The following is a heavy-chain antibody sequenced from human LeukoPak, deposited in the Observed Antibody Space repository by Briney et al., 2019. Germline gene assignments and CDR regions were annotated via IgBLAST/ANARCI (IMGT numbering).Heavy chain of an antibody. CDR1: GYTFTGYY. Sequence: ASVKVSCKASGYTFTGYYMHWVRQAPGQGLEWIGWINPNSGGTNYAQKFQGRVTMTRDTSISTAYMELSRLRSDDTAVYYCARETSGYCSSTSCYLYYGMDVWGQGTTVTVSS. V-gene: IGHV1-2*02. CDR3: ARETSGYCSSTSCYLYYGMDV. J-gene: IGHJ6*02. CDR2: INPNSGGT. D-gene: IGHD2-2*01.